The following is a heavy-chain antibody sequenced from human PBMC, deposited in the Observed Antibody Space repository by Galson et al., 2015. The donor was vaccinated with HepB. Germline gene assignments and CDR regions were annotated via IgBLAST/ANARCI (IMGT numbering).Heavy chain of an antibody. CDR2: IWSSGSTI. CDR1: GFTCSSYE. J-gene: IGHJ6*02. V-gene: IGHV3-48*03. D-gene: IGHD3-3*02. CDR3: AGEDIHFWSGYYYYYYYGMDV. Sequence: SLRLSFAASGFTCSSYEMNWARQAPGQGLEWVSYIWSSGSTIYYTDSVKGRFTISRDNAKNSLYLQINSLRAEDTAVYYCAGEDIHFWSGYYYYYYYGMDVWGQGTTVTVSS.